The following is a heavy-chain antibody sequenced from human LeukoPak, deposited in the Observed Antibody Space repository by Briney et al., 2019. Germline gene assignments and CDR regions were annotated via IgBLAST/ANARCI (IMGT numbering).Heavy chain of an antibody. J-gene: IGHJ4*02. D-gene: IGHD3-22*01. CDR3: AKGREDYYDSSGYYSFDY. CDR1: GFTFDDYA. Sequence: GGSLRLSCAASGFTFDDYAMHWVRQAPGKGLEWVSGISWNSGSIGYADSVKGRFTISRDSAKNSLYLQMNSLRAEDTALYYCAKGREDYYDSSGYYSFDYWGQGTLVTVSS. CDR2: ISWNSGSI. V-gene: IGHV3-9*01.